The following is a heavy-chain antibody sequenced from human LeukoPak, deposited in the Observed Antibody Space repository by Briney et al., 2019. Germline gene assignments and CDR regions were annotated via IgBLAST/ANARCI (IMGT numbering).Heavy chain of an antibody. J-gene: IGHJ5*02. CDR3: ARDRVAAAGQDGDWFDP. V-gene: IGHV1-2*04. CDR1: GYTFTGYY. Sequence: ASVKVSCKASGYTFTGYYMHWVRQAPGQGLEWMGWINPNSGGTNYAQKFQGWVTMTRDTSISTAYMELSRLRSDDTAVYYCARDRVAAAGQDGDWFDPWGQGTLVTVSS. CDR2: INPNSGGT. D-gene: IGHD6-13*01.